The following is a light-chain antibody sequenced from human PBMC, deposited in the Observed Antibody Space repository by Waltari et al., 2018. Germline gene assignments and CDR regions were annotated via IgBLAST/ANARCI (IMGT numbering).Light chain of an antibody. J-gene: IGLJ3*02. Sequence: QLVLTQSPSASASLGASVKLTCTLSSGHSSNVIAWLQQQPEKSPRYLMKVNSDGSHSKGDEIPYRCSGSTSGAERYLTISSVQPEDEADYYCQTGGHGTWVFGGGTKLTVL. CDR1: SGHSSNV. CDR2: VNSDGSH. CDR3: QTGGHGTWV. V-gene: IGLV4-69*01.